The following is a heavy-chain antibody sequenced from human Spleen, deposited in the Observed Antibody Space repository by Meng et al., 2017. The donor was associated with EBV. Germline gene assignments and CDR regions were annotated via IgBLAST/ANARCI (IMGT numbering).Heavy chain of an antibody. CDR3: ARDGYSSGIDY. CDR2: IYHSGST. CDR1: GVSVSRGSYY. V-gene: IGHV4-61*01. Sequence: VPLTESGPGLVKPSETLSLTCSVSGVSVSRGSYYWSWIRQPPGKGLEWIGYIYHSGSTKYNPSLTSRVTISVDTSKNQFSLNLRSVTAADTAVYYCARDGYSSGIDYWGQGTLVTVSS. D-gene: IGHD6-19*01. J-gene: IGHJ4*02.